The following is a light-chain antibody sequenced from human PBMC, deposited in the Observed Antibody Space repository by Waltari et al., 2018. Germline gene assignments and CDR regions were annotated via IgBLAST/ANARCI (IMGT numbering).Light chain of an antibody. CDR3: LLSFYDIRA. CDR1: TGAVTSTHH. Sequence: QAEVTQEPSLTVSPGGTVTLTCGSSTGAVTSTHHPYWFLQKPGQVPRPLIYDTDNKHPWTPARFSGSLLGGKAALTLSGAQPEDEAVYYCLLSFYDIRAFGGGTKLTVL. CDR2: DTD. J-gene: IGLJ3*02. V-gene: IGLV7-46*01.